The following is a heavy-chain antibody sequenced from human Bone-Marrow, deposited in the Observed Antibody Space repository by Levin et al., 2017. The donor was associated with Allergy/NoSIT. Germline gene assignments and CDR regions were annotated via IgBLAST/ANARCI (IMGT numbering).Heavy chain of an antibody. CDR2: ISRDNIYT. CDR3: ARSTTMTVDWFDP. J-gene: IGHJ5*02. V-gene: IGHV3-11*03. D-gene: IGHD4-23*01. CDR1: GFTISDFY. Sequence: SCAASGFTISDFYMSWIRQAPGKGLEWVSFISRDNIYTNYADSVKGRFIISRDNAENSLYLQMNSLRAEDTAVYYCARSTTMTVDWFDPWGQGTRVTVSS.